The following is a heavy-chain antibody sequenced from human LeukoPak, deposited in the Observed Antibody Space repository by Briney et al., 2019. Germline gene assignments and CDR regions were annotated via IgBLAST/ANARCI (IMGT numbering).Heavy chain of an antibody. D-gene: IGHD1-20*01. J-gene: IGHJ4*02. Sequence: GGSLRLSCAASGFTFSSYGMHWVRQAPGKGLEWVAVIWYDGSNKYYADSVKGRFTISRDNSKNTLYLQMNSLRAEDTAVYYCAEDWEPYNWNYVGYWGQGTLVTVSS. CDR3: AEDWEPYNWNYVGY. V-gene: IGHV3-33*06. CDR1: GFTFSSYG. CDR2: IWYDGSNK.